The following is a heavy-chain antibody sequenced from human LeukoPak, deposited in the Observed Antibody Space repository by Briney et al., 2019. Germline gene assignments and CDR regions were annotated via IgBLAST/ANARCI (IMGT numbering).Heavy chain of an antibody. Sequence: PGGSLRLSCAASGFTFSSYAMGWVRQAPGKGLEWVSAISGSGGSAYYADSVKGRFTISRDNSKNTLYLQMNSLRAEDTAVYYCARGYSGYDPPLPDYWGQGTLVTVSS. CDR3: ARGYSGYDPPLPDY. CDR1: GFTFSSYA. V-gene: IGHV3-23*01. CDR2: ISGSGGSA. J-gene: IGHJ4*02. D-gene: IGHD5-12*01.